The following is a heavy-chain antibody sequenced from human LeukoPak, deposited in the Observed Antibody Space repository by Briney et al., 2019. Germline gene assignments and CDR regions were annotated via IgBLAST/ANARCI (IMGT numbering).Heavy chain of an antibody. CDR3: ARDRAGTQGWVEFDP. J-gene: IGHJ5*02. D-gene: IGHD3-10*01. CDR2: VYADGTT. CDR1: GFTVSQNY. V-gene: IGHV3-66*02. Sequence: GGSLRLSCAASGFTVSQNYMSWVRQAPGRGLEWVSLVYADGTTHYADSVKGRFTISRDNSKNTAYLQMNSVRPEDTAVYYCARDRAGTQGWVEFDPWGQGTLVTVSS.